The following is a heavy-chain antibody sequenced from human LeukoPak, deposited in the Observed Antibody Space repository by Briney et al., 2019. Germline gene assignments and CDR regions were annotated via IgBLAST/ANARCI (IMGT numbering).Heavy chain of an antibody. V-gene: IGHV3-15*01. Sequence: PGGSLRLSCAASGFIFPNFAMTWVRQVPGKGLEWVGRIKSKTDGGTTDYAAPVKGRFTISRDDSKDTLYLQMNGLKTEDTAVYYCDTLSTKVVVIPNWGQGTLVTVSS. CDR1: GFIFPNFA. CDR3: DTLSTKVVVIPN. J-gene: IGHJ4*02. D-gene: IGHD3-22*01. CDR2: IKSKTDGGTT.